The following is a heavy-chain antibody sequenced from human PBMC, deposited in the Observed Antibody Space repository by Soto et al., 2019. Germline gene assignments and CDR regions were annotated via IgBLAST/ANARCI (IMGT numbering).Heavy chain of an antibody. CDR2: ISGSGGST. J-gene: IGHJ4*02. D-gene: IGHD2-2*01. V-gene: IGHV3-23*01. Sequence: PGGSLRLSCAASGFTFSSYAMSWVRQAPGKGLEWVSAISGSGGSTYYADSVKGRFTISRDNSKNTLYLQMNSLRAEDTAVYYCAKDRPIVVVPAAILDYWGQGTLVTVSS. CDR3: AKDRPIVVVPAAILDY. CDR1: GFTFSSYA.